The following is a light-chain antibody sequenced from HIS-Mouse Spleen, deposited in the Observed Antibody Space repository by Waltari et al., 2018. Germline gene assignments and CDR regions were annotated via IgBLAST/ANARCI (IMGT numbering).Light chain of an antibody. J-gene: IGKJ4*01. V-gene: IGKV3-11*01. CDR1: QRVSSY. CDR3: QQRSNWLT. CDR2: DAS. Sequence: EIVLTQSPATLSLSPGERDTLSCRASQRVSSYLAWYQQKPGQAPRLLIYDASNRATGIPARFSGSGSGTDFTLTISSLEPEDFAVYYCQQRSNWLTFGGGTK.